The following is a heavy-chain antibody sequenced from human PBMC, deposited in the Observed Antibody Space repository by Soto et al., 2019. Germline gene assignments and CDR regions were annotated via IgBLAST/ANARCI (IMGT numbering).Heavy chain of an antibody. D-gene: IGHD3-22*01. J-gene: IGHJ4*02. CDR3: ARGAYYDSGGYYLGCLDY. CDR2: ISYDGNNK. CDR1: GFTFSGYS. V-gene: IGHV3-30*04. Sequence: GGSLRLSCAASGFTFSGYSMHWVRQSPGKGLEWLALISYDGNNKYYADSVKGRFTISRDNSKNTLYLQMNRLRAEDTAAYYCARGAYYDSGGYYLGCLDYWGQGTLVTVSS.